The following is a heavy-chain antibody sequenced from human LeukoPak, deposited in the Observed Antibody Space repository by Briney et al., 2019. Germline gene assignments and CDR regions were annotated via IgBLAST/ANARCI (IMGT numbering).Heavy chain of an antibody. CDR1: GYIFTSYS. V-gene: IGHV1-46*01. J-gene: IGHJ4*02. CDR3: ARDDSTFCGGDCFSNYCDH. D-gene: IGHD2-21*02. CDR2: INPSGGSP. Sequence: ASVKVSCKASGYIFTSYSMHWVRQAPGQGREWMGIINPSGGSPGYAQRFQGRLIMTRETSTSTVYMELSSLRYEDTAVYYCARDDSTFCGGDCFSNYCDHWGQGTLTTVYS.